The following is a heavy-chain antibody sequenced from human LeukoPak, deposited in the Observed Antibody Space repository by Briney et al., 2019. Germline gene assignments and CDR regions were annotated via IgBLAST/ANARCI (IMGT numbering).Heavy chain of an antibody. V-gene: IGHV3-30*04. CDR1: GITFSSYA. J-gene: IGHJ3*02. D-gene: IGHD6-19*01. Sequence: GGSLRLSCVTSGITFSSYAMDWVRQAPGKGLAWVASISYGGTNRYYADSVKGRSTTSRDDSKNTLYLQMNSLRSEDTAVYYCATSVSVAENAFDIWGQGTMVTVSS. CDR2: ISYGGTNR. CDR3: ATSVSVAENAFDI.